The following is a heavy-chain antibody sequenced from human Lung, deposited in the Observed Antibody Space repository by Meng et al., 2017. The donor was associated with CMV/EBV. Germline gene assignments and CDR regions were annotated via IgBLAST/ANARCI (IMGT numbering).Heavy chain of an antibody. Sequence: XXSLTXAVYGGSFSGSYCHWIRQPPGMGLEWIGEIDCTGRTKYSPSLNSRVTILLDTSKKQFSLELSSVTAADTAVYYCARLTGTVYVHWFDSWGQGTLVTVSS. CDR1: GGSFSGSY. J-gene: IGHJ5*01. CDR2: IDCTGRT. CDR3: ARLTGTVYVHWFDS. D-gene: IGHD3/OR15-3a*01. V-gene: IGHV4-34*01.